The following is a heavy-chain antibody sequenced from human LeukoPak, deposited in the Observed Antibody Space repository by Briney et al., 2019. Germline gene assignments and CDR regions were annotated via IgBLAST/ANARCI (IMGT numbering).Heavy chain of an antibody. D-gene: IGHD2-15*01. CDR1: GFTFSSYW. CDR3: ARAPYCSGGSCYQYYYYYYYMDV. V-gene: IGHV3-7*01. Sequence: GGSLRLSRAASGFTFSSYWMSWVRQAPGKGLEWVANIKQDGSEKYYVDSVKGRFTISRDNAKNSLYLQMNSLRAEDTAVYYCARAPYCSGGSCYQYYYYYYYMDVWGKGTTVTVSS. CDR2: IKQDGSEK. J-gene: IGHJ6*03.